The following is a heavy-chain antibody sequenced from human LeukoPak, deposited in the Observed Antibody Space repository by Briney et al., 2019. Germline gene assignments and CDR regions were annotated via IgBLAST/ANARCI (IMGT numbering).Heavy chain of an antibody. V-gene: IGHV3-74*01. CDR2: INTDGSST. J-gene: IGHJ6*03. CDR3: ARSTYSSGWYASMDV. Sequence: GGSLRLSCAASGFTFSSYWMHWVRQAPGKGLVWVSRINTDGSSTSCADSVKGRFTISRDNAKNTLYLQMNSLRAEDTAVYYCARSTYSSGWYASMDVWGKGTTVTVSS. D-gene: IGHD6-19*01. CDR1: GFTFSSYW.